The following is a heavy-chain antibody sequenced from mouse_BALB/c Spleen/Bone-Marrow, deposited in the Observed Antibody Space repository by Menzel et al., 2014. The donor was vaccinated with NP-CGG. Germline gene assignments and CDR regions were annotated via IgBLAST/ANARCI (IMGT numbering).Heavy chain of an antibody. V-gene: IGHV2-2*02. CDR1: GFSLTSYG. CDR3: ARNYDYDFDY. D-gene: IGHD2-4*01. J-gene: IGHJ2*01. CDR2: IWSGGST. Sequence: VKLMESGPGLVQPSQSLSITCTVSGFSLTSYGVHWVRQSPGKGLEWLGVIWSGGSTDYNAAFISRLSISKDNSKSXFFFKMNNLQAKDTAIYYCARNYDYDFDYWGQGTTLTVSS.